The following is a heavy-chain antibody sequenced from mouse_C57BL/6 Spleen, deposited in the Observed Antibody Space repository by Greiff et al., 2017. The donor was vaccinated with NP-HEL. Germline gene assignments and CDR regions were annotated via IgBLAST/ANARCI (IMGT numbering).Heavy chain of an antibody. J-gene: IGHJ4*01. D-gene: IGHD1-1*01. CDR3: ARSPITTVSYYAMDY. CDR2: IYPGDGDI. V-gene: IGHV1-82*01. CDR1: GYAFSSSW. Sequence: QVQLQQSGPELVKPGASVKISCTASGYAFSSSWMNWVKQRPGKGLEWIGWIYPGDGDINYNGKFKGKATLTADKSSSTAYMQLSSLPSDDSAVYVCARSPITTVSYYAMDYWGQGTSATVSS.